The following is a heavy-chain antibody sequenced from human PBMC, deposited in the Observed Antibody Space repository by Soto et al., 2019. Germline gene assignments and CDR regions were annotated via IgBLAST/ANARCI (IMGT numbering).Heavy chain of an antibody. J-gene: IGHJ6*03. CDR1: GGSISSYY. D-gene: IGHD3-10*01. CDR3: ARTYGSGFFDMDV. CDR2: IYYSGST. V-gene: IGHV4-59*08. Sequence: PSETLSLTCTVSGGSISSYYWSWIRQPPGKGLEWIGYIYYSGSTNYNPSLKSRVTISVDTSKNQFSLKLSSVTAADTAVYYCARTYGSGFFDMDVWGKGTTVTVSS.